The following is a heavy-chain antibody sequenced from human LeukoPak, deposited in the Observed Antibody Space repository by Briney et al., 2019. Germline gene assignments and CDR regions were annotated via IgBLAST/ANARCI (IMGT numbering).Heavy chain of an antibody. V-gene: IGHV3-74*01. CDR1: GFTFSSYW. J-gene: IGHJ4*02. D-gene: IGHD6-19*01. CDR2: INSDGTDI. Sequence: PGGSLRLSCAASGFTFSSYWMHWVRQVPGKGLVWVSRINSDGTDITYADSVKGRFTISRDNAKNTLYLQMNSLRAEDTAVYYCAVTGSSGFFDYWGQGTLVTVSS. CDR3: AVTGSSGFFDY.